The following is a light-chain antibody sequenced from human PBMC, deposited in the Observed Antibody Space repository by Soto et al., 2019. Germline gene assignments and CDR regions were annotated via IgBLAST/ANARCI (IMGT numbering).Light chain of an antibody. J-gene: IGKJ1*01. V-gene: IGKV1-5*03. CDR3: QQYDSYSSGP. Sequence: DIQMTQSPSTLSGSVGDRVTITCRASQTISSWLAWYQQKPGKAPKLLIYKASTLKSGVPSRFSGSGSGTEFTLTISNLQPDDFATYYCQQYDSYSSGPSGQGTKVDIK. CDR2: KAS. CDR1: QTISSW.